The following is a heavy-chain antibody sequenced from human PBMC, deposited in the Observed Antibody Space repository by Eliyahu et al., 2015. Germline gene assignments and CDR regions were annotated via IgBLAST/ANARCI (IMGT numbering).Heavy chain of an antibody. J-gene: IGHJ4*02. D-gene: IGHD3-10*01. CDR2: ISHDGKND. CDR1: GXTFSGHG. CDR3: ADWGLGGLGSFYRD. V-gene: IGHV3-30*03. Sequence: QVQLVESGGNEVQPGRSLRLSCVVSGXTFSGHGMHWVRQAPGKGLEWVAAISHDGKNDYYGDSVKGRFIISKDNSRNTLYLQMNSLRVEDTAIYYCADWGLGGLGSFYRDWGQGTLVTVSS.